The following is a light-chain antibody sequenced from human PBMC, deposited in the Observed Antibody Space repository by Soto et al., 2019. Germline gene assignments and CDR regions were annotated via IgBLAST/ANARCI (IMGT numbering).Light chain of an antibody. CDR2: EVN. CDR3: SSYAGYNNLNV. V-gene: IGLV2-8*01. Sequence: QSVLTQPPSASGSPGQSVTISCTGTGGDIGAYNYVSWYQQHPGKAPKLLIYEVNKRPSGVPDRFSGSKSGNTASLTVSWLRAEDEADYYCSSYAGYNNLNVFGPGTKLTVL. CDR1: GGDIGAYNY. J-gene: IGLJ1*01.